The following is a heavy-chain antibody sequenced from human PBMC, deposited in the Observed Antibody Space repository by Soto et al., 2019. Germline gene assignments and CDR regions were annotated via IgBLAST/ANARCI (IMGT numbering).Heavy chain of an antibody. J-gene: IGHJ4*02. Sequence: VGSLRLSCASSVFTFSSYAMSCVRQAPGKGLEWVSAISGSGGSTYYADSVKGRFTISRDNSKNTLYLQMNSLRAEDTAVYYCATYRRNGWPNDYWRQGTLVTVSS. CDR2: ISGSGGST. CDR3: ATYRRNGWPNDY. CDR1: VFTFSSYA. D-gene: IGHD6-19*01. V-gene: IGHV3-23*01.